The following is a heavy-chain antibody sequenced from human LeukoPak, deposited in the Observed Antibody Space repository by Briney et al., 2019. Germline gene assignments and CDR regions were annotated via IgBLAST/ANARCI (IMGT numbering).Heavy chain of an antibody. D-gene: IGHD3-10*01. V-gene: IGHV3-53*01. CDR1: GFTVSSNY. CDR2: IYSGGST. CDR3: ARVDYGSGSYFDY. Sequence: GGSLRLSCAASGFTVSSNYISWVRRAPGKGLEWVSVIYSGGSTDYADSVKGRFAISRDNSKNMLYLQLNSLRAEDTAVYYCARVDYGSGSYFDYWGQGTLVTVSS. J-gene: IGHJ4*02.